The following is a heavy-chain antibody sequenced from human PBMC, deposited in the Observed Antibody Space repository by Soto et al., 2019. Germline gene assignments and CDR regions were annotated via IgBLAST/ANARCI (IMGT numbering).Heavy chain of an antibody. CDR2: ISSSSSYI. CDR3: ARDRWVMITFGGVIAPPPDY. V-gene: IGHV3-21*01. D-gene: IGHD3-16*02. J-gene: IGHJ4*02. CDR1: GFTFSSYN. Sequence: EVQLVESGGGLVKPGGSLRLSCAASGFTFSSYNMNWVRQAPGKGLEWVSSISSSSSYIYYADSVKGRFTISRDNARNSLYLQINSLKAEDTAVYYCARDRWVMITFGGVIAPPPDYGGQGTLVTVSS.